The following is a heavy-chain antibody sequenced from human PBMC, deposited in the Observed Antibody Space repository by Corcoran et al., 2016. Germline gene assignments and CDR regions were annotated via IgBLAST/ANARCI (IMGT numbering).Heavy chain of an antibody. CDR2: IIPIFGTA. J-gene: IGHJ4*02. D-gene: IGHD5-12*01. CDR3: ARVHLVLGRWLPRLPDY. V-gene: IGHV1-69*01. CDR1: GGTFSSYA. Sequence: QVQLVQSGAEVKKPGSSVKVSCKASGGTFSSYAISWVRQAPGQGLEWMGGIIPIFGTANYAQKFQGRVTITADESTSTAYMELSSLRSEDTAVYYGARVHLVLGRWLPRLPDYWGQGTLVTVSS.